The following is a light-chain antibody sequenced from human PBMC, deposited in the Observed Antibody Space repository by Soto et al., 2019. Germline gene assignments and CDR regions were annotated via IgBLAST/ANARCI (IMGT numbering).Light chain of an antibody. CDR2: DVS. CDR1: SSDVGGYNY. V-gene: IGLV2-14*03. J-gene: IGLJ2*01. CDR3: SSYTSSSKEVI. Sequence: QPVLTQPASVSGSPRQSITISCAGTSSDVGGYNYVCWYQHHPGKAPKLMIYDVSNRPSGVSNRFSGSKSGNTASLTISGLQAEDEADYYCSSYTSSSKEVIFGGGTKLTVL.